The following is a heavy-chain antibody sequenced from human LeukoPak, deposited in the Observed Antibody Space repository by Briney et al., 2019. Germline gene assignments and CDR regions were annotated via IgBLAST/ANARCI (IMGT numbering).Heavy chain of an antibody. V-gene: IGHV3-23*01. CDR1: GFTFSSYA. Sequence: GGSLRLSCAASGFTFSSYAMSWVRQAPGKGLEWVSAISGSGGSTYYADSVKGRFTISRDNSKNTLYLQMNSLRAEDTAVYYCARNHRIAAAGTPLGYWGQGTLVTVSS. CDR3: ARNHRIAAAGTPLGY. CDR2: ISGSGGST. J-gene: IGHJ4*02. D-gene: IGHD6-13*01.